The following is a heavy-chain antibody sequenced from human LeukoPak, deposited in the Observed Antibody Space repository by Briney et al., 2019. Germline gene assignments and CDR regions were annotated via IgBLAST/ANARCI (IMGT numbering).Heavy chain of an antibody. CDR2: IRYDGSNK. Sequence: GSLRLSCAASGFTFSSYGMHWVRQAPGKGLEWVAFIRYDGSNKYYADSVKGRFTISRDNSKNSLYLQMNSLRAEDTAVYYCARETNSPDAFDIWGQGTMVTVSS. J-gene: IGHJ3*02. D-gene: IGHD4-23*01. CDR3: ARETNSPDAFDI. CDR1: GFTFSSYG. V-gene: IGHV3-30*02.